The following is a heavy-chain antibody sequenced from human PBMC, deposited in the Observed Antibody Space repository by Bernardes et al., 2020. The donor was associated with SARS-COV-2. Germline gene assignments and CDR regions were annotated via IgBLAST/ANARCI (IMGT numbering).Heavy chain of an antibody. Sequence: ASVKVSCKASGYDYTKYVIVWVRQAPGHGLEWLGWISGYNGNTNFARNLQARISMTSDLSTSTAFMELRRLTSDDTALYFCARVEGFCSGGTCFSLFYFDHWGQGTLVTVSS. CDR1: GYDYTKYV. D-gene: IGHD2-15*01. CDR2: ISGYNGNT. V-gene: IGHV1-18*04. J-gene: IGHJ4*02. CDR3: ARVEGFCSGGTCFSLFYFDH.